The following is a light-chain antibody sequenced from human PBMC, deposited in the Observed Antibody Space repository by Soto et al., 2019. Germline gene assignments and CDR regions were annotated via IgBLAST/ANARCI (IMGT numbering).Light chain of an antibody. CDR2: GAS. Sequence: IQLIQSPSSLSASVGDSVTITCPARQSISSRLNWYQQKPGQPPKVLIYGASHLQSGVPPRFSGSGSGTDFTLAISSLQPEDSATYYCLQDINYPQTFGQGTKVDI. V-gene: IGKV1-6*01. CDR3: LQDINYPQT. CDR1: QSISSR. J-gene: IGKJ1*01.